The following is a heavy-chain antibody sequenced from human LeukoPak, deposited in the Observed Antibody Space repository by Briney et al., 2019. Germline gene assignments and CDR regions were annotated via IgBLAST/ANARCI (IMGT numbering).Heavy chain of an antibody. CDR1: GGSISSYY. CDR2: INTSGST. Sequence: PSETLSLTCAVYGGSISSYYWSWIRQPAGKGLEWIGRINTSGSTNYSPSLKSRVTISLDTSKNQFSLKLSSVTAADTAVYYCAKGAGPPWFDPWGQGTVVTVSS. V-gene: IGHV4-59*10. J-gene: IGHJ5*02. D-gene: IGHD6-19*01. CDR3: AKGAGPPWFDP.